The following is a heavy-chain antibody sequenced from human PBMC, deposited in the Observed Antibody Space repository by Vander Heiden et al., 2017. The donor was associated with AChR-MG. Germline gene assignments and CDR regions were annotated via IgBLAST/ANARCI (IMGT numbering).Heavy chain of an antibody. CDR3: ARAVRGVIIKGSYFDY. V-gene: IGHV3-11*06. J-gene: IGHJ4*02. D-gene: IGHD3-10*01. Sequence: QVQLVESGGGLVKPGGSLRLSCAASGFPFSDYYMRWSRQAPGKGLEWVSYISSSSSYTNYADSVKGRFTISRDNAKNSLYLQMNSLRAEDTAVYYCARAVRGVIIKGSYFDYWGQGTLVTVSS. CDR2: ISSSSSYT. CDR1: GFPFSDYY.